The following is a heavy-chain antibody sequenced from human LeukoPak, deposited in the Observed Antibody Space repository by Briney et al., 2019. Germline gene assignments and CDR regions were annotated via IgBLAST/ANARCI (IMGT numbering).Heavy chain of an antibody. V-gene: IGHV3-20*04. CDR1: GFTFDDYG. D-gene: IGHD6-19*01. CDR2: INWNGGST. Sequence: GGSLRLSCAVSGFTFDDYGMSWVRHPPGKGLEWVSGINWNGGSTGYADSVKGRFTISRDNAKNSLHLQMNSLRAEDTALYYCARGDSSGWYYWFDPWGQGTLVTVSS. J-gene: IGHJ5*02. CDR3: ARGDSSGWYYWFDP.